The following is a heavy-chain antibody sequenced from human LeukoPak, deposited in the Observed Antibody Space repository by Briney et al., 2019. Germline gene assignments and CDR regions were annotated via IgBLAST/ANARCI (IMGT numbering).Heavy chain of an antibody. CDR2: IYYSGST. V-gene: IGHV4-39*07. CDR1: GGSISSSSYY. CDR3: AGSVYDSSAFDI. J-gene: IGHJ3*02. D-gene: IGHD3-22*01. Sequence: SETLSLTCTVSGGSISSSSYYWGWIRQPPGKGLEWIGSIYYSGSTYYNPSLKSRVTISVDTSKNQFSLKLSSVTAADTAVYYCAGSVYDSSAFDIWGQGTMVTVSS.